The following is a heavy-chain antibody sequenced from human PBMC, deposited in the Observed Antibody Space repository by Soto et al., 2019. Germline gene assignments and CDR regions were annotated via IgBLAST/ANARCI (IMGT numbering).Heavy chain of an antibody. CDR1: EFTFSNHA. J-gene: IGHJ4*02. CDR2: VSGGGGSS. Sequence: GGSLRLSCAASEFTFSNHAMSWVRQAPGKGLEWVSAVSGGGGSSFYADSVKGRFTISRDNSKNTVSLQMSGLRVEDTALYYCVRGLLAFFDFWGQGTPVTAPQ. D-gene: IGHD3-10*01. CDR3: VRGLLAFFDF. V-gene: IGHV3-23*01.